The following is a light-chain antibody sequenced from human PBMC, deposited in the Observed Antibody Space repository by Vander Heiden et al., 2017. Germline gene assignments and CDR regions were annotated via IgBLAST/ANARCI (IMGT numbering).Light chain of an antibody. CDR1: SGSVGSNY. CDR3: QSYDSSNVV. Sequence: FILTHPRSVSESPGKTVTISCTRSSGSVGSNYVQWYQQRPGGSPTTVIYEDNQRPSGVPDRFSGSIDSSSNSASLTISGLKTEEEADYCCQSYDSSNVVFGGGTKLTVL. J-gene: IGLJ2*01. CDR2: EDN. V-gene: IGLV6-57*01.